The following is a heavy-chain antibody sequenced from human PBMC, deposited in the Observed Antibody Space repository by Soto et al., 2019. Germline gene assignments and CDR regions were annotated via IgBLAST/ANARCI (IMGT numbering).Heavy chain of an antibody. CDR1: GGHTYT. V-gene: IGHV1-69*08. J-gene: IGHJ4*02. D-gene: IGHD2-2*01. Sequence: GASVKVSCKASGGHTYTISWVRQAPGQGLEWVGRIIPNLDTTNYAQKFQDRVTLTADKSTNTAYMELSSLRSEDTAVYYCARDQGRSRVVDYWGQGTLVTVSS. CDR3: ARDQGRSRVVDY. CDR2: IIPNLDTT.